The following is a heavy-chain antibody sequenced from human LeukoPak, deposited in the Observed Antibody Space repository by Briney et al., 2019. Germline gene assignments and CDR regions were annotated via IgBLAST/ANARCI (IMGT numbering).Heavy chain of an antibody. J-gene: IGHJ4*02. D-gene: IGHD5-24*01. Sequence: GGSLRPSCAGSGFTFSSYSMSWVRQAPGKGLEWVSYISSGSSYIYYADSVKGRFTISRDNAKNSLYLEMNSLRAEDTAVYYCVRAALREGYDFDYWGQGTLVTVSS. V-gene: IGHV3-21*01. CDR2: ISSGSSYI. CDR3: VRAALREGYDFDY. CDR1: GFTFSSYS.